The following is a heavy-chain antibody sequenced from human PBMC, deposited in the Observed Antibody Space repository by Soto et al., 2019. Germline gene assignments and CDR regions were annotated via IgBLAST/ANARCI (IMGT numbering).Heavy chain of an antibody. CDR1: GGSFRDYY. D-gene: IGHD1-1*01. Sequence: QVQLQQWGAGLLKPSETLSLTCAVYGGSFRDYYWSWIRQPPGEGLEWIGEINHNGRTNYNPSLKSRISASVDTSKNQFSLKVDSVTAADTAVYYCARGQGTTEVDDGPGYWGQGTMVTVSS. CDR2: INHNGRT. J-gene: IGHJ4*02. V-gene: IGHV4-34*01. CDR3: ARGQGTTEVDDGPGY.